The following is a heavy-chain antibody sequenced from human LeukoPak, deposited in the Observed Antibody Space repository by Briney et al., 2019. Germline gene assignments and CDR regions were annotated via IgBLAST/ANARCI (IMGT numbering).Heavy chain of an antibody. Sequence: ASVKVSCKASGYTFTGYYIHWVRQAPGQGLECLGWINPTGGGTNYAQKFQGRVTMTRDTSISTAYMELSRLRSDDTAVYYCAAELWFGDPWGQGTLVTVSS. J-gene: IGHJ5*02. CDR1: GYTFTGYY. CDR3: AAELWFGDP. V-gene: IGHV1-2*02. D-gene: IGHD3-10*01. CDR2: INPTGGGT.